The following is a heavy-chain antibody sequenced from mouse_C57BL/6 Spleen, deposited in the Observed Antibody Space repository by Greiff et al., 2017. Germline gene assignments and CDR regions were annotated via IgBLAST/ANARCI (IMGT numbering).Heavy chain of an antibody. V-gene: IGHV3-1*01. D-gene: IGHD2-1*01. CDR3: AREGFYYGNPGFAY. Sequence: EVQLVESGPGMVKPSPSLSLTCTVTGYSITSGYDWHWIRHFPGNKLEWMGYISYSGSTNYNPSLKSRNSITHDTSENQFFLQLTAVTTEDTATYDCAREGFYYGNPGFAYWGQGTLVTVSA. CDR2: ISYSGST. J-gene: IGHJ3*01. CDR1: GYSITSGYD.